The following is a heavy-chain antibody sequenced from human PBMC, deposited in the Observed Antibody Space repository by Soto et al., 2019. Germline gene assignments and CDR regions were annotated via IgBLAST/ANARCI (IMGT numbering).Heavy chain of an antibody. CDR2: IYYSGST. D-gene: IGHD6-13*01. CDR1: GCSISSYY. J-gene: IGHJ4*02. CDR3: ARVESSWYDFDY. V-gene: IGHV4-59*01. Sequence: SETLSLTCTVSGCSISSYYWSWIRQPPGKGLEWIGYIYYSGSTNYNPSLKSRVTISVDTSKNQFSLKLSSVTAADTAVYYCARVESSWYDFDYWGQGTLVTVSS.